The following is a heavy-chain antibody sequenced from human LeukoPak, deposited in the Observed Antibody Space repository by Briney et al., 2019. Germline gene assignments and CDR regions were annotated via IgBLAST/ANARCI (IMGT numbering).Heavy chain of an antibody. CDR2: IYSGGST. CDR3: ARMRGSYYGDYFDY. Sequence: GGSLRLSCAASGFTVSSNYMSWVRQAPGKGLEWVSVIYSGGSTYYADSVKGRFTISRDNSKNTLYLQMNSLRAEDTAVYYCARMRGSYYGDYFDYWGQGTLVTVSS. V-gene: IGHV3-53*01. CDR1: GFTVSSNY. D-gene: IGHD1-26*01. J-gene: IGHJ4*02.